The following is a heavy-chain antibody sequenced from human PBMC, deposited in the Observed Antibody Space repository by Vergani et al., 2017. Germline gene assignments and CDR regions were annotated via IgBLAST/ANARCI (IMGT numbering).Heavy chain of an antibody. CDR2: INDNGYT. Sequence: QVQLQQWGTGLLKPSETLSLTCEVQGESFSGHYWSWIRQPPGKGLDWMGEINDNGYTNYNPLFESRVIVSADTSKNQFSLKLMSVTAADTAMYFCAVRPRVNMVRGEIRTKRTLDYWSPGTLVTVSS. J-gene: IGHJ4*02. V-gene: IGHV4-34*01. D-gene: IGHD3-10*01. CDR1: GESFSGHY. CDR3: AVRPRVNMVRGEIRTKRTLDY.